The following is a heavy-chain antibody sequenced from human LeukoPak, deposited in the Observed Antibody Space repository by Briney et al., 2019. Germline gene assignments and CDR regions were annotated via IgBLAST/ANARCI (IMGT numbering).Heavy chain of an antibody. J-gene: IGHJ4*02. CDR3: ASDEGNYFDY. CDR2: ISRNSTYI. V-gene: IGHV3-21*01. Sequence: GGSLRLSCVVSGFTFSNYGMSWVRQAPGKGLEWVASISRNSTYIHYADSVKGRFTISRDNARNSLFLQMNSLRAEDTAIYYCASDEGNYFDYWGQGTLVTVSS. CDR1: GFTFSNYG.